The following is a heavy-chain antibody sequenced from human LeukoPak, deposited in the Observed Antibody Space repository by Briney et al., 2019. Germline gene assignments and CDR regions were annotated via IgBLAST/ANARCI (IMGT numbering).Heavy chain of an antibody. CDR1: GFTFSDYY. D-gene: IGHD3-3*01. V-gene: IGHV3-11*01. Sequence: GGSLRLSCAASGFTFSDYYMSWIRQAPGKGLEWVSYISSSGSTIYYADSVKGRFTISRDNAKNSLYLQMNSLRAEDTAVYYCARTSSSVTIFGVVITRFDPWGQGTLVTVSS. J-gene: IGHJ5*02. CDR2: ISSSGSTI. CDR3: ARTSSSVTIFGVVITRFDP.